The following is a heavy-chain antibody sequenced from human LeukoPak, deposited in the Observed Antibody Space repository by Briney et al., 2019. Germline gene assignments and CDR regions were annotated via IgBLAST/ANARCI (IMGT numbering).Heavy chain of an antibody. CDR1: GGSVSSGSYY. J-gene: IGHJ4*02. CDR2: IYYSGST. CDR3: ARKENVYYYFDY. Sequence: YPSETLSLTCTVSGGSVSSGSYYWSWIRQPPGKGLEWIGYIYYSGSTNYNPSLKSRVTISVDTSKNQFSLKLSSVTAVDTAVYYCARKENVYYYFDYWGQGTLVTVSS. D-gene: IGHD3-10*01. V-gene: IGHV4-61*01.